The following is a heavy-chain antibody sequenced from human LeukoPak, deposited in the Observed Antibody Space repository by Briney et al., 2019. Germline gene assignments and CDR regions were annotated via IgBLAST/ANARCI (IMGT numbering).Heavy chain of an antibody. D-gene: IGHD6-13*01. CDR2: IDPSDSYT. Sequence: GESLKISCKDSGYSFTSYWISWVRQMPGKGLEWMGRIDPSDSYTNYSPSFQGYVTISADKSISTAYLQWSSLKASDTAMYYCARRYRSSWYAADYWGQGTLVTVSS. V-gene: IGHV5-10-1*01. CDR3: ARRYRSSWYAADY. CDR1: GYSFTSYW. J-gene: IGHJ4*02.